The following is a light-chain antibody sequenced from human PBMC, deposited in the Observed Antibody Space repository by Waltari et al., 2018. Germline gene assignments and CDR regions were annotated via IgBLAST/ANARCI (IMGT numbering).Light chain of an antibody. V-gene: IGKV3-20*01. J-gene: IGKJ2*01. CDR2: SSS. CDR3: QHYGSSPYT. Sequence: EVVLTQSPDILSLSPGERATLSCRAGQRVGSSYVAWYQHQQGQSPRLLIYSSSSTPPGIPARCSDAGSGTDFTLTINSLEPDDFAVYYCQHYGSSPYTFGQGTKVEIK. CDR1: QRVGSSY.